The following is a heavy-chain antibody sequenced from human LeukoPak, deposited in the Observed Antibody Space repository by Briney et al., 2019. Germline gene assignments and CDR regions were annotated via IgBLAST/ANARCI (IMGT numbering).Heavy chain of an antibody. J-gene: IGHJ4*02. Sequence: SGGSLRLSCVGSGFTFSSYAVHWVRQVPGKGLEWLALISFDGTNKFYADSVKGRFSISRDNSKNTLFLQMNSLRPEDTAVYYCARDIWFYDHSGYSDYWGQGTLVSVSS. CDR1: GFTFSSYA. CDR3: ARDIWFYDHSGYSDY. V-gene: IGHV3-30-3*01. CDR2: ISFDGTNK. D-gene: IGHD3-22*01.